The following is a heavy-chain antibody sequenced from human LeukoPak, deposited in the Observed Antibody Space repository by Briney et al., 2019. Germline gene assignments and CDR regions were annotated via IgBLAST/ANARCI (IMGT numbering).Heavy chain of an antibody. CDR2: IRYDGSNK. CDR1: GFTFSSYG. Sequence: GGSLRLSCAASGFTFSSYGMHWVRQAPGKGLEWVAFIRYDGSNKYYADSVKGRFTISRDNSKNTLYVQMNSLRAEDTAVYYCARGSWRFDNGDSGFDPWGQGTLVTVSS. CDR3: ARGSWRFDNGDSGFDP. V-gene: IGHV3-30*02. D-gene: IGHD4-17*01. J-gene: IGHJ5*02.